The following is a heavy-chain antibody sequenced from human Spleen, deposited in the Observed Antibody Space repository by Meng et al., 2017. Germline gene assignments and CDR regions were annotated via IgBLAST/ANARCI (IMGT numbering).Heavy chain of an antibody. CDR3: AKNVYSSGWYYSNS. D-gene: IGHD6-19*01. CDR1: GFTFDDYA. J-gene: IGHJ4*02. CDR2: ITWDDRT. Sequence: GGSLRLSCAASGFTFDDYAMHWVRQAPGEGLGWVSLITWDDRTYYTDSVKGRFTISRDNSKNSLYLQMNSLRAEDTALYYCAKNVYSSGWYYSNSWGQGTLVTVSS. V-gene: IGHV3-43D*03.